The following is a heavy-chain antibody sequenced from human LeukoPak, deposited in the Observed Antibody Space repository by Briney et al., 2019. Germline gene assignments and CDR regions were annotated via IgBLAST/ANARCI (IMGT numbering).Heavy chain of an antibody. CDR3: ASEAYCSGGSCSLHRVAS. D-gene: IGHD2-15*01. J-gene: IGHJ4*02. CDR1: GYTFTAYY. V-gene: IGHV1-2*02. Sequence: GASVTVSCKASGYTFTAYYMHWVRQAPGQGLEWMGWIDTNSGGTNYAQKFQGRVTITRDTLIGTAYMELSSLISDDTAVYYCASEAYCSGGSCSLHRVASWGQGTLVTVSS. CDR2: IDTNSGGT.